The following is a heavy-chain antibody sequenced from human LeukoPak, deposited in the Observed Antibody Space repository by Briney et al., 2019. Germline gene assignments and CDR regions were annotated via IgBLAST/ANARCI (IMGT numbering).Heavy chain of an antibody. Sequence: SETLSLTCTVSGGSISSYHWSWIRQPAGKGLEWIGRIYTSGSTNYNPSLKSRVTMSVDTSKNQFSLKLSSVTAADTAAYYCAKGDDYSNSGDFDYWGQGTLVTVSS. J-gene: IGHJ4*02. V-gene: IGHV4-4*07. D-gene: IGHD4-11*01. CDR1: GGSISSYH. CDR2: IYTSGST. CDR3: AKGDDYSNSGDFDY.